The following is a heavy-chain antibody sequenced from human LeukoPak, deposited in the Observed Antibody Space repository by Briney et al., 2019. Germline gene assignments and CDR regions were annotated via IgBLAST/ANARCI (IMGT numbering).Heavy chain of an antibody. CDR2: MNPNSGNT. D-gene: IGHD6-13*01. CDR3: ARYSSSKDAFDI. J-gene: IGHJ3*02. CDR1: GYTFTSYD. V-gene: IGHV1-8*01. Sequence: ASVKVSCKASGYTFTSYDINWVRQAPGQGLELRGWMNPNSGNTGYAQKFQGRVTMTRNTSISTAYMELSSLRSEDTAVYYCARYSSSKDAFDIWGQGTMVTVSS.